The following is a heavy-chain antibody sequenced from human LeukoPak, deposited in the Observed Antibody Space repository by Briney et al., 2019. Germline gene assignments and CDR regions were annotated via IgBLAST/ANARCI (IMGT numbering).Heavy chain of an antibody. Sequence: SSETLSLTCAVYGGSLSNYYWSWIRQPPGKGLEWIGEINHSGSTNYNPSLKSRVTISVDMSKNQFSLELSFVTAADTAVCYCARGPASGSNFAWFDPWGQGTLVTVSS. CDR1: GGSLSNYY. D-gene: IGHD3-10*01. V-gene: IGHV4-34*01. CDR3: ARGPASGSNFAWFDP. CDR2: INHSGST. J-gene: IGHJ5*02.